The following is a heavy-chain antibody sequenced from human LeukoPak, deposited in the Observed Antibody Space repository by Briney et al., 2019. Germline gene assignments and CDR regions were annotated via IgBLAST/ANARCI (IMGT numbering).Heavy chain of an antibody. CDR1: GFTFDDYS. CDR2: INWNSGSI. CDR3: AKDEFVASDFNGAFDI. D-gene: IGHD2-8*01. V-gene: IGHV3-9*03. J-gene: IGHJ3*02. Sequence: PGGSLRLSCAASGFTFDDYSMHWVPQAPGKGLEWVSGINWNSGSIDYADSVKGRFTISRDNAKNHLYLKMNSLRAADMALYYCAKDEFVASDFNGAFDIWGQGTMVTVSS.